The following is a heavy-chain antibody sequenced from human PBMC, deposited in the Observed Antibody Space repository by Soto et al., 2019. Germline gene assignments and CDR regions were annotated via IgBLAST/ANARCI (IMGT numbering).Heavy chain of an antibody. CDR3: ARGRVGGSYYHLDY. CDR2: INAGNGNT. J-gene: IGHJ4*02. V-gene: IGHV1-3*01. D-gene: IGHD1-26*01. CDR1: GYTFTSYA. Sequence: ATVNVSCKASGYTFTSYAMHWVRQAPGQRLEWMGWINAGNGNTKYSQKFQGRVTITRDTSASTAYMELSSLRSEDTAVYYCARGRVGGSYYHLDYWGQGTLGTVSS.